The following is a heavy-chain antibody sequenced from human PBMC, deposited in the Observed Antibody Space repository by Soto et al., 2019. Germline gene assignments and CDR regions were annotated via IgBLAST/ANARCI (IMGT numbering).Heavy chain of an antibody. CDR2: TSDTGST. Sequence: PGGSLRLSCIASGFTLSDYDMSWVRQAPGKGLEWVSTTSDTGSTSYAGSVKGRFTVSRDNSKNTLYLQMNSLRAEDTAVYSCAKADCSSASCYTIDYWGQGTLVTVSS. CDR1: GFTLSDYD. J-gene: IGHJ4*02. V-gene: IGHV3-23*01. CDR3: AKADCSSASCYTIDY. D-gene: IGHD2-2*02.